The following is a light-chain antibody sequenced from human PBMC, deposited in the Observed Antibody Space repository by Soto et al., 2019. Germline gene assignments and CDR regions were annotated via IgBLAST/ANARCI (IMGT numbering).Light chain of an antibody. CDR3: QHYHNWPPQYT. V-gene: IGKV3-15*01. CDR2: GAS. CDR1: QSVASN. J-gene: IGKJ2*01. Sequence: EIVMTQSPASLSVSPGDGATLSCRASQSVASNVAWYQQKPGQGPRLLIHGASTRAVGVPARFSGSGSGTDFTLTISSLQSEDFAVDYCQHYHNWPPQYTFGQGTKLQIK.